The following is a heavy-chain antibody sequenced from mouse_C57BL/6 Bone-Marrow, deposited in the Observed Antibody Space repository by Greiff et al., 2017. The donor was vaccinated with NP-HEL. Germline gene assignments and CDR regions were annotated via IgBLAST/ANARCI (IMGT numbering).Heavy chain of an antibody. J-gene: IGHJ1*03. V-gene: IGHV1-54*01. CDR1: GYAFTNYL. Sequence: VQLQQSGAELVRPGTSVKVSCKASGYAFTNYLIEWVKQRPGQGLEWIGVINPGSGGTNYNEKFKGKATLTADKSSSTAYMQLSSLTSEDSAVYFCARSHGYWYFDVWGTGTTVTVSS. CDR3: ARSHGYWYFDV. D-gene: IGHD1-1*02. CDR2: INPGSGGT.